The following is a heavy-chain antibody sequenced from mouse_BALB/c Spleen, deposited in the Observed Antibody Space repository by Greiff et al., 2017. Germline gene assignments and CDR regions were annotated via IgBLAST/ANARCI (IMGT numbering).Heavy chain of an antibody. CDR2: IDPSDSET. J-gene: IGHJ1*01. CDR1: GYSFTSYW. V-gene: IGHV1S126*01. CDR3: ARSRYYGNYWYFDV. Sequence: VKLMESGPQLVRPGASVKISCKASGYSFTSYWMHWVKQRPGQGLEWIGMIDPSDSETRLNQKFKDKATLTVDKSSSTAYMQLSSPTSEDSAVYYCARSRYYGNYWYFDVWGAGTTVTVSS. D-gene: IGHD2-1*01.